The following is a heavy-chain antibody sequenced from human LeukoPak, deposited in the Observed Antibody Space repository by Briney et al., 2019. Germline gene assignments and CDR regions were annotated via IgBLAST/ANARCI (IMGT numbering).Heavy chain of an antibody. CDR1: GFTFSSYW. Sequence: GGSLRLSCAASGFTFSSYWVSWVRQAPGKGLEWVANIKQDGSEKYYVDSVKGRFTISRDNAKNSLYLQMNSLRAEDTAVYYCARDPLGTNAFDIWGQGTMITVSS. V-gene: IGHV3-7*01. D-gene: IGHD1-14*01. CDR3: ARDPLGTNAFDI. CDR2: IKQDGSEK. J-gene: IGHJ3*02.